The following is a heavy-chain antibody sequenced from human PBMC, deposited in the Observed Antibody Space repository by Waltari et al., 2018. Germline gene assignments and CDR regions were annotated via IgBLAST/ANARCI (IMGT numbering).Heavy chain of an antibody. CDR1: GFTFSSYS. CDR3: ARSAAVNYYYYYMDV. J-gene: IGHJ6*03. D-gene: IGHD2-15*01. Sequence: EVQLVESGGGLVQPGGSLRLSCAASGFTFSSYSMNWVRQAPGKGLEWVSYISSSSSTIYYADSVKGRFTISRDNAKNSLYLQMNSLRAEETAVYYCARSAAVNYYYYYMDVWGKGTTVTISS. V-gene: IGHV3-48*04. CDR2: ISSSSSTI.